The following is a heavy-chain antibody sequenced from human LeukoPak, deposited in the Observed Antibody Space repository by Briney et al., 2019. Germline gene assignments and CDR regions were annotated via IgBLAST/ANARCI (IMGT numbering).Heavy chain of an antibody. V-gene: IGHV3-15*01. CDR3: TTQLLYEHNFDY. J-gene: IGHJ4*02. CDR2: IKSNTDGGTT. CDR1: GFTFSDAW. Sequence: PGGSLRLSCAASGFTFSDAWMSWVRQTAGKGLEWVGRIKSNTDGGTTDFAAPVKGRFTISRDDSENALYLQMNSLKTEDTAVYYCTTQLLYEHNFDYWGQGTLVTVSS. D-gene: IGHD2-2*02.